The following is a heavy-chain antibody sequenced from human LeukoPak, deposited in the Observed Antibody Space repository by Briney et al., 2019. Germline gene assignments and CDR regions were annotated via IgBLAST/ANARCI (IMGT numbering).Heavy chain of an antibody. Sequence: PGRSLRLSCAASGFTFDDYAMHWVRQAPGKGLEWVSGISWNSGSIVYADSVKGRFTISRDNAKNSPYLQMTSLSADDMALYYCAKGAYYAFWSGYFHFDYWGQGTLVTVSS. CDR1: GFTFDDYA. D-gene: IGHD3-3*01. CDR3: AKGAYYAFWSGYFHFDY. V-gene: IGHV3-9*03. J-gene: IGHJ4*02. CDR2: ISWNSGSI.